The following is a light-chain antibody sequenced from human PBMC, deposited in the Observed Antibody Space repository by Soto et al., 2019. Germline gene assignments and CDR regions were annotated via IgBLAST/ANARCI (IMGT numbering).Light chain of an antibody. CDR2: EIT. V-gene: IGLV2-8*01. CDR3: SSYAGNNILL. Sequence: QSALTQPPSASGSPGQSVTISCTGTSSDVGGYNYVSWYQQHPGKAPKLMIYEITKRPSGVPDRFSGSRSGNTASLTVSGLQAEDEADYYCSSYAGNNILLFGGGTKLTVL. CDR1: SSDVGGYNY. J-gene: IGLJ2*01.